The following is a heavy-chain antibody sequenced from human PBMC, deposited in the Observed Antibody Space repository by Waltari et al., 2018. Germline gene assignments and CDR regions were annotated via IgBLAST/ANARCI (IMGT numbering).Heavy chain of an antibody. CDR2: INTDNGNT. J-gene: IGHJ4*02. CDR3: ARGDLFFY. CDR1: GNTFTSHA. Sequence: QVQLVQSGAEVKKPGASVKVSCKASGNTFTSHAIHWVRQAPGQRLEWMGWINTDNGNTKYSQKFQGRVTITRDTSASTAYMELSSLRSEDTAIYYCARGDLFFYWGQGTLVTVSS. V-gene: IGHV1-3*04.